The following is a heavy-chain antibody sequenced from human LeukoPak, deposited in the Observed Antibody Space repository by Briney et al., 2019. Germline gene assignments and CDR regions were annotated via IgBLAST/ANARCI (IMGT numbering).Heavy chain of an antibody. V-gene: IGHV4-34*01. CDR1: GGSFSGYY. Sequence: PSETLSLTCAVYGGSFSGYYWSWIRQPPGKGLEWIGEINHSGSTNYNPSLKSRVTISVDTSKNQFSLKLSSVTAADTAVYYCATERFPYGGNVDYWGQGTLVTVSS. CDR2: INHSGST. CDR3: ATERFPYGGNVDY. D-gene: IGHD4-23*01. J-gene: IGHJ4*02.